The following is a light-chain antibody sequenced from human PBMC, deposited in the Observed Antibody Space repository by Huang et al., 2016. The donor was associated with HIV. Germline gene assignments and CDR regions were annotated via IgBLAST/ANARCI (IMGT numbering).Light chain of an antibody. CDR1: QSVKSN. CDR2: AAS. V-gene: IGKV3-15*01. J-gene: IGKJ2*01. Sequence: TVMTQSPAILSVSPGESATLSCRASQSVKSNLAWYQQKHGPPPRLLIYAASTRATGVPPRFSGSGSETEFALTISDLQSEDFALYYCQHYNNWPPRYTFGQGTKLDI. CDR3: QHYNNWPPRYT.